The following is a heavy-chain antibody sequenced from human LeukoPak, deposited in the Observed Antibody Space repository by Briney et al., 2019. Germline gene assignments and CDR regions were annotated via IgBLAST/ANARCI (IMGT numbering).Heavy chain of an antibody. D-gene: IGHD5-18*01. CDR2: INPSGGNT. V-gene: IGHV1-46*01. J-gene: IGHJ6*03. CDR3: ARVPMVTGYMDV. CDR1: GYIFTSYY. Sequence: GASVKVSCKASGYIFTSYYIHWVRQAPGQGLEWMGIINPSGGNTNYAQKFQGRVTMTRDTSISTAYMELSRLRSDDTAVYYCARVPMVTGYMDVWGKGTTVTVSS.